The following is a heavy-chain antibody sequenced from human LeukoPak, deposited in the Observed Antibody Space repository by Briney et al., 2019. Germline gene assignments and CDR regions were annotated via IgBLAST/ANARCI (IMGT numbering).Heavy chain of an antibody. V-gene: IGHV7-4-1*02. CDR3: ARVGGYCSDGNCYPKY. D-gene: IGHD2-15*01. CDR2: INTNTGNP. CDR1: GYSFTTYA. Sequence: ASVEVSCKASGYSFTTYAMSWVRQAPGQGLEWMGWINTNTGNPTYAQDFTGRFVFSLDSSVSTAYLQISSLEAEDTAVYYCARVGGYCSDGNCYPKYWGQGTLVTVSS. J-gene: IGHJ4*02.